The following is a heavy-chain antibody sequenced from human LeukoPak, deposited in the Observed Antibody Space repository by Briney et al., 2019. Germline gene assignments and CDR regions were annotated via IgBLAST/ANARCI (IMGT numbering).Heavy chain of an antibody. V-gene: IGHV4-4*07. CDR3: ARAPQYYYGSSGYLSYFDY. CDR2: IYTSGST. D-gene: IGHD3-22*01. J-gene: IGHJ4*02. Sequence: SETLSLTCTVSGVSISSYYWSWVRQPAGKGLEWVGRIYTSGSTNYNPSLKSRVTMSVDTSKTQFSLKLSSVTAADTAVYYCARAPQYYYGSSGYLSYFDYWGQGTLVTVSS. CDR1: GVSISSYY.